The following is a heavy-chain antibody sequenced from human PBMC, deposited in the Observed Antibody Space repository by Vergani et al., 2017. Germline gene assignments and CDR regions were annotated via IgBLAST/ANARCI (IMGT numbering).Heavy chain of an antibody. V-gene: IGHV3-21*01. J-gene: IGHJ4*02. D-gene: IGHD6-13*01. CDR2: ISSSSSYI. CDR3: ARELGAYSSTVDY. CDR1: GFTFSSYS. Sequence: EVQLVESGGGLVKRGGSLRLSCAASGFTFSSYSMNWVRQAPGKGLEWVSSISSSSSYIHYSDSLKGRFTISRDNAKSSLYLQMNSLRAEDTGVYYCARELGAYSSTVDYWGQGTLVTVSS.